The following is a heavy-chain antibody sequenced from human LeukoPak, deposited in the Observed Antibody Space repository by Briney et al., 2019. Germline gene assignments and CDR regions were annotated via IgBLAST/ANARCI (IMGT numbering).Heavy chain of an antibody. CDR2: FNPNSGGT. Sequence: GASVKVSCKASGYTFTGYYLQWVRQAPGQGLEWMGWFNPNSGGTNYAQKFQGRVTMTRDTSISTAYMELSRLRSDDTAVYYCAQRGYSSGYAPFDYWGQGTLVTVSS. D-gene: IGHD6-19*01. CDR3: AQRGYSSGYAPFDY. CDR1: GYTFTGYY. J-gene: IGHJ4*02. V-gene: IGHV1-2*02.